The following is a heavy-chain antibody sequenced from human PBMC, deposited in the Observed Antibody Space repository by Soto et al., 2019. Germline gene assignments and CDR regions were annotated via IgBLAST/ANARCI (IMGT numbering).Heavy chain of an antibody. CDR3: ARLGHLNRNCSGGSCYPRWFDP. V-gene: IGHV4-39*01. CDR2: IYYSGST. J-gene: IGHJ5*02. CDR1: GGSISSSSYY. Sequence: SETLSLTCTVSGGSISSSSYYWGWIRQPPGKGLEWIGSIYYSGSTYYNPSLKSRVTISVDTSKNQFSLKLSSVTAADTAVYYCARLGHLNRNCSGGSCYPRWFDPWGQGTLVTVSS. D-gene: IGHD2-15*01.